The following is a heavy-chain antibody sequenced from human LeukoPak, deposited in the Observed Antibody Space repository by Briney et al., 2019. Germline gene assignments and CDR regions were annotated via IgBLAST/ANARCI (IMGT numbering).Heavy chain of an antibody. J-gene: IGHJ4*02. D-gene: IGHD2-15*01. V-gene: IGHV3-21*01. CDR1: GFTFSSYS. CDR3: AREVYCSHTPCYYFDY. CDR2: ISDSSRYI. Sequence: GGSLRLSCAASGFTFSSYSMNWVRQAPGKGLEWVSSISDSSRYIFYADSVKGRFTISRDNAKNSLYLQMNSLRAEDTAVYYCAREVYCSHTPCYYFDYWGLGTLVTVSS.